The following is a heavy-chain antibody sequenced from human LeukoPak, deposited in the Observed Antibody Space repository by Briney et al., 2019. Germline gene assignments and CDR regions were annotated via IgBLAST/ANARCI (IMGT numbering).Heavy chain of an antibody. CDR3: AREARFALPVVGSGDY. CDR2: MFYNGAT. D-gene: IGHD6-19*01. J-gene: IGHJ4*02. V-gene: IGHV4-39*07. Sequence: SETLSLTCSVSGGSISSSDYYWGWLRQPPGKGLEWIGTMFYNGATKSNPSLSSRVTMSIDTSKNQFSLKLRSVTAADTAVYYCAREARFALPVVGSGDYWGQGTLVTVSS. CDR1: GGSISSSDYY.